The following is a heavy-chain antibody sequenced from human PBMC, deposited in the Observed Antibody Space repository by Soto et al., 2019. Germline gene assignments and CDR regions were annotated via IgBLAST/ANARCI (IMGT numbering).Heavy chain of an antibody. CDR3: AGEDSGGWAQEY. J-gene: IGHJ4*02. CDR2: IWYDGNHK. Sequence: QVQLVESGGGVVQPGGSLRLSCATSGFTFSSYGMHWVRQAPGKGLEWVAIIWYDGNHKYNVDSVKGRFTVSRDNSKNTLYLEMNSLSAEDTAGYYCAGEDSGGWAQEYWGQGTLVTVSS. V-gene: IGHV3-33*03. CDR1: GFTFSSYG. D-gene: IGHD6-19*01.